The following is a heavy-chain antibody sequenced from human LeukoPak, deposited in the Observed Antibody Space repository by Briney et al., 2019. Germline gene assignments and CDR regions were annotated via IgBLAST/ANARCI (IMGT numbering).Heavy chain of an antibody. D-gene: IGHD3-16*01. V-gene: IGHV3-49*04. J-gene: IGHJ3*02. CDR2: IRRKAYGGTT. CDR3: TPTYYDHVWAFDI. CDR1: GFTFGDYA. Sequence: GGSLRLSCTDSGFTFGDYAMSWVRQAPGKGLEWVGFIRRKAYGGTTEYAASVKGRFTISRDESKSIVYLQMNSLKTEDTAVYYCTPTYYDHVWAFDIWGQGTMVTVSS.